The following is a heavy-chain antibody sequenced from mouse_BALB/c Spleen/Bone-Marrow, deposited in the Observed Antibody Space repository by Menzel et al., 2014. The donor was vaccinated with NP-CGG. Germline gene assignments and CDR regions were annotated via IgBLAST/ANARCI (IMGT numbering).Heavy chain of an antibody. V-gene: IGHV14-3*02. J-gene: IGHJ3*01. CDR2: IDPANGKS. CDR1: GFNIKDIY. D-gene: IGHD2-1*01. Sequence: EVQLQQSGAELVKPGASVKLSCTASGFNIKDIYMHWVKERPEQGLEWIGRIDPANGKSIYDPKFQDKATITADTSSNTAYLQLSSLTSEDTAVYYCTRGGNHGWFAYWGQGTLVTVSA. CDR3: TRGGNHGWFAY.